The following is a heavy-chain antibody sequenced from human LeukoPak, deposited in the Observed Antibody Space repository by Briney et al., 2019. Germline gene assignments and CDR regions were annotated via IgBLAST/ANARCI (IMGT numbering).Heavy chain of an antibody. CDR3: ARCGARYQLMNWFDP. J-gene: IGHJ5*02. CDR1: GGSISSYY. D-gene: IGHD2-2*01. CDR2: IYYSGST. V-gene: IGHV4-59*01. Sequence: SETLSLTCTVSGGSISSYYWSWIRQPPGTGLEWIGYIYYSGSTNYNPSLKSRVTISVDTSKNQFSLKLSSVTAADTAVYYCARCGARYQLMNWFDPWGQGTLVTVSS.